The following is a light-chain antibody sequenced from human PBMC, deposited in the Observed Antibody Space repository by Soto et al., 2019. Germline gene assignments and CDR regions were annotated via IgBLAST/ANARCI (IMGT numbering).Light chain of an antibody. CDR1: QSVSSS. CDR2: DTS. CDR3: QQYVHWPPGT. Sequence: EIVVTQSPATLSVSPGERVTLSCRASQSVSSSLAWYQQRPGQAPRLLIYDTSTRGPGIAARFSGSGSGTEFTLTISSLQSEDVAVYYCQQYVHWPPGTFGQGTTVEIK. J-gene: IGKJ1*01. V-gene: IGKV3-15*01.